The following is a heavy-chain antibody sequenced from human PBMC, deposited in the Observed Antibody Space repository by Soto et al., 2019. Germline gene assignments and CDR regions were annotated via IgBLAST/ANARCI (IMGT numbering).Heavy chain of an antibody. Sequence: QLQLQESGPGLVKPSETLSLTCTVSGGSISSSSYYWGWIRQPPGKGLEWIGSIYYSGSTYYNPSLKSRVTTSVDTSKNQFSLKLSSVTAADTAVYYCARLTIGDRYYYGSGSYYREGDYWGQGTLVTVSS. V-gene: IGHV4-39*01. CDR1: GGSISSSSYY. CDR2: IYYSGST. D-gene: IGHD3-10*01. J-gene: IGHJ4*02. CDR3: ARLTIGDRYYYGSGSYYREGDY.